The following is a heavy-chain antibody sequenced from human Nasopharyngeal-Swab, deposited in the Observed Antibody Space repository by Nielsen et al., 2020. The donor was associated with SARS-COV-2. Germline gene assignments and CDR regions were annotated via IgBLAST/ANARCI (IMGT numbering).Heavy chain of an antibody. J-gene: IGHJ3*02. CDR3: ARGGGYYYDSSGSIDAFDI. Sequence: GESLKISCAASGFTFSSYGVHWVRQAPGKGLEWVAVIWYDGSNKYYADSVKGRFTISRDNSKNTLYLQMNSLRAGDTAVYYCARGGGYYYDSSGSIDAFDIWGQGTMVTVSS. D-gene: IGHD3-22*01. CDR2: IWYDGSNK. V-gene: IGHV3-33*01. CDR1: GFTFSSYG.